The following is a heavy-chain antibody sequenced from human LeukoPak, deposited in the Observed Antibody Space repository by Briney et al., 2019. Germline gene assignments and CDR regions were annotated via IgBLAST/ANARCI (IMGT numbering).Heavy chain of an antibody. D-gene: IGHD2-15*01. J-gene: IGHJ4*02. CDR3: ATAPDCSGGSCYYFDY. CDR1: GYSFTSYW. Sequence: PGESLKISCKGSGYSFTSYWIGWARQMPGKGLEWMGIIYPGGSDTRYSPSFQGQVTISADKSISSAYLQWSSLKASDTAMYYCATAPDCSGGSCYYFDYWGQGTLVTVSS. V-gene: IGHV5-51*01. CDR2: IYPGGSDT.